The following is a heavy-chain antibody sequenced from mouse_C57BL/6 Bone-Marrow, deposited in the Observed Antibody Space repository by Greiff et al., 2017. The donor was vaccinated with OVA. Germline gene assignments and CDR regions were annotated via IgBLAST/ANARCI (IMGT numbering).Heavy chain of an antibody. J-gene: IGHJ1*03. CDR3: ARNSLWLRRSPYWYFDV. V-gene: IGHV2-2*01. D-gene: IGHD2-2*01. CDR2: IWSGGST. Sequence: QVQLKESGPGLVQPSQSLSITCTVSGFSLTSYGVHWVRQSPGKGLEWLGVIWSGGSTDYNAAFISRLSISKDNSKSQVFFKMNSLQADDTAIYYCARNSLWLRRSPYWYFDVWGTGTTVTVSS. CDR1: GFSLTSYG.